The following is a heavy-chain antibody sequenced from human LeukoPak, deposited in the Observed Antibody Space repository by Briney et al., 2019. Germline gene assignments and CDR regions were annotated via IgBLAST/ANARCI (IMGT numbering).Heavy chain of an antibody. CDR3: ARGSSGWETNFDY. Sequence: PGGSLRLSCAASGFTFSSYSMNWVRRAPGKGLEWVSSISSSSSYIYYADSVKGRFTISRDNAKNSLYLQMNSLRAEDTAVYYCARGSSGWETNFDYWGQGALVTVSS. V-gene: IGHV3-21*01. J-gene: IGHJ4*02. D-gene: IGHD6-19*01. CDR1: GFTFSSYS. CDR2: ISSSSSYI.